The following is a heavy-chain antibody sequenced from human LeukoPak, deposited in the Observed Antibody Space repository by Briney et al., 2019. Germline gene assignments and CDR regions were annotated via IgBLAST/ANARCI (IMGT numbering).Heavy chain of an antibody. D-gene: IGHD3-16*01. V-gene: IGHV3-7*01. J-gene: IGHJ3*02. Sequence: GGSLRLSCEASGFTFSNYWMSWVRQAPGKGLEWVANIKHDGSEKYYADSVTGRFTISRDNGKNSLYVQLNSLTVEDTAVYYCARGGEGAAFDIWGQGTMVTVSS. CDR3: ARGGEGAAFDI. CDR2: IKHDGSEK. CDR1: GFTFSNYW.